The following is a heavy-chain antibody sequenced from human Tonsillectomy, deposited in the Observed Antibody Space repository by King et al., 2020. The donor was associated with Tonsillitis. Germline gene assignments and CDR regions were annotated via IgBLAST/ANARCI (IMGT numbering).Heavy chain of an antibody. V-gene: IGHV3-33*01. D-gene: IGHD4-17*01. CDR2: IWYDGSNK. CDR1: GFTFSSYV. J-gene: IGHJ3*02. CDR3: ASTRIDYAAFDI. Sequence: VQLVESGGGVVQPGRSLRLSCAASGFTFSSYVIHWVRQAPGKGLEWVAVIWYDGSNKYYADSVKGRFTISRDNSKNTLYLQMNSLRAEDTAVYYWASTRIDYAAFDIWGQGTMVTVPS.